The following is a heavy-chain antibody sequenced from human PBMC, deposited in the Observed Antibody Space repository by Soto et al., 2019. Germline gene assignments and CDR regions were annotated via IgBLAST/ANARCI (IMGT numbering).Heavy chain of an antibody. J-gene: IGHJ6*02. CDR2: IISSSSYT. Sequence: GGSLSLSCAASGFTFTDYYMSWIRQAPGKGLEWVSYIISSSSYTNYADAVKGRFTMSRDNAKISLYLQMNSLRAEETAVYYCARDGGDEAVANNRRMDVWGQGTTVTVSS. CDR1: GFTFTDYY. V-gene: IGHV3-11*06. D-gene: IGHD6-19*01. CDR3: ARDGGDEAVANNRRMDV.